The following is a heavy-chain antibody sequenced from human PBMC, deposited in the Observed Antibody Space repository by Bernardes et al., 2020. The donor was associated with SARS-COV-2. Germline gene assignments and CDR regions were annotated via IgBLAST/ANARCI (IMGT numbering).Heavy chain of an antibody. D-gene: IGHD3-10*01. CDR3: ARGGLLLWFGELGDWGYYGMDV. CDR1: GFTFSGSE. Sequence: VGPLLLSCAASGFTFSGSELNWVRQAPGPGLEWVSYISSSGTTIYYADSVKGRFPISRDNAKNSLYLQMNSLRAEDTAVYYCARGGLLLWFGELGDWGYYGMDVWGQGTTVTGS. V-gene: IGHV3-48*03. CDR2: ISSSGTTI. J-gene: IGHJ6*02.